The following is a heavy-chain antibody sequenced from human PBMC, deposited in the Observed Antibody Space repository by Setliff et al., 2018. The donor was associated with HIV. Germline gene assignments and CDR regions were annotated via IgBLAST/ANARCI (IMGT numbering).Heavy chain of an antibody. CDR3: ARQGTSYGSNYYADV. Sequence: GESLTISCEASGYSFTTYWIGWVRQKPGRGLEWMGIIYPGDLDTRYSPSFQGQVTISADKSISTAYLQWSSLKASDTAIYYCARQGTSYGSNYYADVWGEGTTVTVSS. J-gene: IGHJ6*03. D-gene: IGHD5-18*01. CDR1: GYSFTTYW. V-gene: IGHV5-51*01. CDR2: IYPGDLDT.